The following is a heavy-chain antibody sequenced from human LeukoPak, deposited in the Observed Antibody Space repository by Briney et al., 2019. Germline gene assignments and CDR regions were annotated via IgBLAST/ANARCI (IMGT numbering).Heavy chain of an antibody. J-gene: IGHJ4*02. CDR2: ISGSGGST. Sequence: PGGSLRLSCAASGFTFSSDAMSWVRQAPGKGLEWVSAISGSGGSTYYADSVKGRFTISRDNSKNTLFLQMNSLRAEDTAVYYCAKENIAVAGTSPMGYWGQGTLVTVSS. V-gene: IGHV3-23*01. CDR1: GFTFSSDA. D-gene: IGHD6-19*01. CDR3: AKENIAVAGTSPMGY.